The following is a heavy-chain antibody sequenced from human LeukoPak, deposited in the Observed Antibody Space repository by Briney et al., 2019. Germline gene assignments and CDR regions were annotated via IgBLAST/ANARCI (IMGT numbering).Heavy chain of an antibody. CDR3: ARAYLLPDAFDI. CDR1: GFTFTSYS. CDR2: ISSSSNYI. V-gene: IGHV3-21*01. J-gene: IGHJ3*02. Sequence: GGSLRLSCAASGFTFTSYSMNWVRQAPGKGLEWVSSISSSSNYIYYADSVKGRFTISRDNAKNSLYLQMNSLRAEDTTVYYCARAYLLPDAFDIWGQGTMVTVSS.